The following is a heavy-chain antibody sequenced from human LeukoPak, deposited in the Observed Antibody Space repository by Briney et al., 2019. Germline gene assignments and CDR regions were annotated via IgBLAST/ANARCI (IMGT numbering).Heavy chain of an antibody. CDR3: AREREGGPLLLWFGESDFNWFDP. CDR2: IYTSGST. V-gene: IGHV4-4*07. Sequence: SETLSLTCTVSGGSISSYYWSWIRQPAGKGLEWIGRIYTSGSTNYNPSLKSRVTMSVDTSKNQFSLELSSVTAADTAVYYCAREREGGPLLLWFGESDFNWFDPWGQGTLVTVSS. D-gene: IGHD3-10*01. CDR1: GGSISSYY. J-gene: IGHJ5*02.